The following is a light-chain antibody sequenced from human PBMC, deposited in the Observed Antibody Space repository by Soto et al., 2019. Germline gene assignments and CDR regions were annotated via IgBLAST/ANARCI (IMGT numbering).Light chain of an antibody. CDR1: QSVSSD. J-gene: IGKJ1*01. Sequence: EIVMTQSPATLSVSPGERATLSCRASQSVSSDLAWYQQKPGQAPRLLIYGASTRATGVPARFSGSGSGTECTLSISSLQYEDFAVYYCQKYNNWPPWTFGQGTKVEIK. CDR2: GAS. CDR3: QKYNNWPPWT. V-gene: IGKV3-15*01.